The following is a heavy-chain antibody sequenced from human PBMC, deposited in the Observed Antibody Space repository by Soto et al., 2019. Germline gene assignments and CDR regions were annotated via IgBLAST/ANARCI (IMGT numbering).Heavy chain of an antibody. Sequence: ASVKVSCKASGYTFTSYDINWVRQATGQGLEWMGWMNPNSGNTGYAQKFQGRVTMTRNTSISTAYMGLSSLRSEDTAVYYCASSPVTPYYYYYYMDVWGKGTTVTVSS. J-gene: IGHJ6*03. CDR1: GYTFTSYD. CDR2: MNPNSGNT. CDR3: ASSPVTPYYYYYYMDV. V-gene: IGHV1-8*01.